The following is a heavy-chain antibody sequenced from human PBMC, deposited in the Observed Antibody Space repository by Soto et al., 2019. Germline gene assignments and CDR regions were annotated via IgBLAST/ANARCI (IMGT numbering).Heavy chain of an antibody. CDR1: GGSLSPYY. CDR3: ASDRRGSSWPRVDY. CDR2: IYYTGTT. V-gene: IGHV4-59*01. Sequence: QVQLQESGPGLVKPSETLSLTCIVSGGSLSPYYWSWIRQSPGKGLEWVGSIYYTGTTDYNPSLKSRVTISIATSANKVSLEMTSVTAAATAVYYCASDRRGSSWPRVDYWGQGKLVTVSS. D-gene: IGHD6-13*01. J-gene: IGHJ4*02.